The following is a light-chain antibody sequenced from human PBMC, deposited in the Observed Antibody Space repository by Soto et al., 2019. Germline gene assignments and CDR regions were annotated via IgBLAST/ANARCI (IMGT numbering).Light chain of an antibody. V-gene: IGKV1-39*01. Sequence: DIQMTQSPSSLSASVGDRVTITCRASQSISSYLNWYQQKPGKAPKLLIYAASSLQSGVPSRFSGSGSGTDFTLTISSLQLEDFATYYCQQSYSTLPMYTFGQGTKLEIK. CDR1: QSISSY. CDR2: AAS. J-gene: IGKJ2*01. CDR3: QQSYSTLPMYT.